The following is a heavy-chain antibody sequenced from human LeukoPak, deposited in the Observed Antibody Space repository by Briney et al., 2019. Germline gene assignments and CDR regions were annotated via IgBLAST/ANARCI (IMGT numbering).Heavy chain of an antibody. D-gene: IGHD3-22*01. CDR2: ISWNSGSI. J-gene: IGHJ4*02. CDR3: AKDLTHYYDSSGYFDH. CDR1: GFTFDDYA. V-gene: IGHV3-9*03. Sequence: GRSLRLSCVASGFTFDDYAMHWVRQAPGKGLEWVSGISWNSGSIGYADSVKGRFTISRDNAKNSLYLQMNSLRAEDMALYYCAKDLTHYYDSSGYFDHWGQGTLVTVSS.